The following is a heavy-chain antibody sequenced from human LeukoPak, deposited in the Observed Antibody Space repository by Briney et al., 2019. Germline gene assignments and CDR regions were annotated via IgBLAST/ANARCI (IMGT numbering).Heavy chain of an antibody. Sequence: GGSLRLSCVYSGLTESGLTLSSDWMSWVRQPPGKGLEWGANINQDTLKKYYLDSVKGRFTISRDNSRNTLNLQMNGLRAEDTALYYCANLRKGNAKANFWGQGTLVTVSS. CDR1: GLTLSSDW. CDR3: ANLRKGNAKANF. J-gene: IGHJ4*02. CDR2: INQDTLKK. V-gene: IGHV3-7*03. D-gene: IGHD2-8*01.